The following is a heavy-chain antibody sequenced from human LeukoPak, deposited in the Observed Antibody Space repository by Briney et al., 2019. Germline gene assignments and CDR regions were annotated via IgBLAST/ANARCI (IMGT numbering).Heavy chain of an antibody. J-gene: IGHJ3*02. CDR2: IYSGGST. D-gene: IGHD2-2*01. V-gene: IGHV3-53*01. Sequence: PGGSLRLSCAASGFTVSSNYMSWVRQAPGKGLEWVSVIYSGGSTYYADSVKGRFTISRDNSKNTLYLQMNSLRAEDTAVYYRAGLGVVVPAANDAFDIWGQGTMVTVSS. CDR3: AGLGVVVPAANDAFDI. CDR1: GFTVSSNY.